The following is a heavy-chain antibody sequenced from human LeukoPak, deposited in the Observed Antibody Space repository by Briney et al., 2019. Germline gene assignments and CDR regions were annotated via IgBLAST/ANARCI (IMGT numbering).Heavy chain of an antibody. J-gene: IGHJ5*02. CDR3: ATSKFSGGLGRFDP. CDR2: IYTSGST. D-gene: IGHD3-10*01. V-gene: IGHV4-61*02. Sequence: PSQTLSLTCTVSGGSISSGTYYWHWIRQPAGKGLEWIGRIYTSGSTIYNPSLDSRVTISVDTSKNQVSLKLTSVTAADTAVYYCATSKFSGGLGRFDPWGQGTLVTVSS. CDR1: GGSISSGTYY.